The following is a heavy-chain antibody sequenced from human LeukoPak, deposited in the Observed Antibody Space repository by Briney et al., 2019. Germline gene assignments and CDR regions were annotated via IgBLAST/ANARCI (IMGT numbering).Heavy chain of an antibody. D-gene: IGHD7-27*01. CDR2: INTNTGNP. J-gene: IGHJ3*02. CDR3: ARERGDRDTFDI. V-gene: IGHV7-4-1*02. Sequence: GASVKVSCKASGYTFTYYGLNWVRQAPGQGLECLGGINTNTGNPTYGQGFTGRFVFSFDTSVSTAYLEISSLKAEDTAIYYCARERGDRDTFDIWGQGTMVTVSS. CDR1: GYTFTYYG.